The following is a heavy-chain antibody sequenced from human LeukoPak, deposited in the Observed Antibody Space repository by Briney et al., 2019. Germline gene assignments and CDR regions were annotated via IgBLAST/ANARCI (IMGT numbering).Heavy chain of an antibody. Sequence: EASVKVSCKASGGTFSSYAIIWVRQAPGQGLEWMGGILLIFGQENHAKKFQGRVTIPTDESTSTAYMELSSLRSEDTAVYYCARDSGFWSGYYSTHTAHYYYYYMDVWGKGTTVTVSS. V-gene: IGHV1-69*05. J-gene: IGHJ6*03. D-gene: IGHD3-3*01. CDR1: GGTFSSYA. CDR2: ILLIFGQE. CDR3: ARDSGFWSGYYSTHTAHYYYYYMDV.